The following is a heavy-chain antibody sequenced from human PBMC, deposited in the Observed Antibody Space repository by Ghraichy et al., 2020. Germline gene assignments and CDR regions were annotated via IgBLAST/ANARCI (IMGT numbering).Heavy chain of an antibody. CDR3: AKAPQYYYYGMDV. J-gene: IGHJ6*02. Sequence: GGSLRLSCAASGFTFSSYAMSWVRQAPGKGLEWVSAISGSGNSTYYADSVKGRFTISRDNSKNTLYLQMNSLRAEDTAVYYCAKAPQYYYYGMDVWGQGTMVTVSS. CDR2: ISGSGNST. V-gene: IGHV3-23*01. CDR1: GFTFSSYA.